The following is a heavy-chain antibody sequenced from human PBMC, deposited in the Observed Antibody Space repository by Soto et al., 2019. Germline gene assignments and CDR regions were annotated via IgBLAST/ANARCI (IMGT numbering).Heavy chain of an antibody. CDR3: ARKKVAAAGPFDY. V-gene: IGHV4-34*01. D-gene: IGHD6-13*01. J-gene: IGHJ4*02. Sequence: SETLSLTCAVYGGSFSGYYWSWIRQPPGKGLEWIGEINHSGSTNYNPSLKSRVTISVDTPKNQFSLKLSSVTAADTAVYYCARKKVAAAGPFDYWGQGTLVTVSS. CDR2: INHSGST. CDR1: GGSFSGYY.